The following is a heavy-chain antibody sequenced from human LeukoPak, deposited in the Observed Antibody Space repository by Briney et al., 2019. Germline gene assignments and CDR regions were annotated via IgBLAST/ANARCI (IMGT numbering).Heavy chain of an antibody. CDR2: FSSSGSTI. J-gene: IGHJ4*02. CDR3: ARGTFHYDDNNYFYSPLDY. CDR1: GFTFSSYS. V-gene: IGHV3-48*04. Sequence: PGGSLRLSCAASGFTFSSYSMNWVRQAPGKGLEWVSYFSSSGSTIYYADSVKGRFTISRDNAKNSLYLQMNSLRAEDTAVYYCARGTFHYDDNNYFYSPLDYWGQGTLVTVSS. D-gene: IGHD3-22*01.